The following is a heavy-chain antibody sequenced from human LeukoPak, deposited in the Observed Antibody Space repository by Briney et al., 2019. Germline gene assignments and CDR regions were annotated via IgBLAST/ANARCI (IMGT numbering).Heavy chain of an antibody. V-gene: IGHV3-21*01. CDR2: ISSSSSYI. Sequence: GGSLRLSCAASGFTVSSNYMSWVRQAPGKGLEWVSSISSSSSYIYYADSVKGRFTISRDNAKNSLYLQMNSLRAEDTAVYYCASSRYDSSGYYGIIAYWGQGTLVTVSS. D-gene: IGHD3-22*01. CDR3: ASSRYDSSGYYGIIAY. CDR1: GFTVSSNY. J-gene: IGHJ4*02.